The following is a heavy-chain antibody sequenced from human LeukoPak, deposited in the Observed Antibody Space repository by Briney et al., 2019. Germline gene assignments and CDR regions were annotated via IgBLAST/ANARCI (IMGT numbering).Heavy chain of an antibody. D-gene: IGHD3-10*01. V-gene: IGHV4-59*01. J-gene: IGHJ5*02. Sequence: SETLSLTCTVSGGSISDYYWSWIRQPPGKGLEWIGYIYYIGNTNYNPSLKSRVTMSVDTSKNQFSLRMSSVTTMDTAVYYCARTDYYGSGTFYDNWFDPWGQGTLVTVSS. CDR2: IYYIGNT. CDR3: ARTDYYGSGTFYDNWFDP. CDR1: GGSISDYY.